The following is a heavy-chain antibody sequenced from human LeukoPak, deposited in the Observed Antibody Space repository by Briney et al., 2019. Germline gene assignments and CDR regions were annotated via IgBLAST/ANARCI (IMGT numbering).Heavy chain of an antibody. D-gene: IGHD3-16*01. CDR1: GFTFSSYS. CDR2: LRYDGSNK. J-gene: IGHJ4*02. Sequence: PGGSLRLSCAASGFTFSSYSMNWVRQAPGKGLEWVAFLRYDGSNKYYADSVKGRLTISRDNSKNTLYLQMNSLRAEDTAVYYCAKDVPTFGGYDYWGQGTLVTVSS. CDR3: AKDVPTFGGYDY. V-gene: IGHV3-30*02.